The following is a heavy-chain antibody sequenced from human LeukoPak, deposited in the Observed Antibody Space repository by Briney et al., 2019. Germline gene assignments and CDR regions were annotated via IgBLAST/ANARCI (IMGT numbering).Heavy chain of an antibody. CDR3: ATAVTGPKLIFDY. Sequence: PGGSLRLSCAASGFTVSSNYMSWVRQAPGKGLEWVSLIYSGGSTYYADSVKGRFTISRDNSKNTLYLQMNSLRAEDTAVYYCATAVTGPKLIFDYWGQGTLVTVSS. CDR1: GFTVSSNY. V-gene: IGHV3-53*01. J-gene: IGHJ4*02. CDR2: IYSGGST. D-gene: IGHD1-1*01.